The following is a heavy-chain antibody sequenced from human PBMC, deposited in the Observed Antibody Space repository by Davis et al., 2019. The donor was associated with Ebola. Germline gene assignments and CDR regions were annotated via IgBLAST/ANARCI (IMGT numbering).Heavy chain of an antibody. CDR1: GSTFSSYG. V-gene: IGHV3-30*03. J-gene: IGHJ6*02. CDR2: ISYDGSNK. CDR3: ARDHARIAAAGITKYYYYYGMDV. Sequence: GESLKISCAVSGSTFSSYGMHWVRQAPGKGLEWVAVISYDGSNKYYADSVKGRFTISRDNSKNTLYLQMNSLRAEDTAVYYCARDHARIAAAGITKYYYYYGMDVWGQGTTVTVSS. D-gene: IGHD6-13*01.